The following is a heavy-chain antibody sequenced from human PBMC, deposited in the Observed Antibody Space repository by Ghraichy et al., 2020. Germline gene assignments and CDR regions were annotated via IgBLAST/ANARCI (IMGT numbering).Heavy chain of an antibody. J-gene: IGHJ4*02. Sequence: SETLSLTCAVSGGPISCGGYSWSWIRQPPGKGLEWIGYIYYSGSTYYNPSLKSRVTISVDTSKNQFSLKLSSVTAADTAVYYCASSPPYYDFWSGYKYWGQGSLVNVS. D-gene: IGHD3-3*01. V-gene: IGHV4-30-4*07. CDR1: GGPISCGGYS. CDR3: ASSPPYYDFWSGYKY. CDR2: IYYSGST.